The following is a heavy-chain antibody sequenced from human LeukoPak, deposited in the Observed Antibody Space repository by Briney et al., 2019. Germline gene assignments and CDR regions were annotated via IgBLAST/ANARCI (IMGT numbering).Heavy chain of an antibody. J-gene: IGHJ3*02. CDR1: GGSISSNY. D-gene: IGHD3-22*01. Sequence: SETLSLTCTVAGGSISSNYWSWIRQPPGKGLEWIGYIHNSGITNYNPPLKSRVTISVDTSKKQFSLKLSSVTAADTAVYYCARCRSYDSSGYCDAVDIWGQGTMVTVSS. V-gene: IGHV4-59*01. CDR3: ARCRSYDSSGYCDAVDI. CDR2: IHNSGIT.